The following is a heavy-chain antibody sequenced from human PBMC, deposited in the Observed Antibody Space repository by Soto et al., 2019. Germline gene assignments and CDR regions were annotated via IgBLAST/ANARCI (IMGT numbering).Heavy chain of an antibody. CDR1: GGTFSSYA. J-gene: IGHJ6*03. CDR3: ARDPRAVAAMHMDV. CDR2: IIPILGIG. V-gene: IGHV1-69*04. Sequence: QVQLVQSGAEVQKPGSSVKVSCKASGGTFSSYAFNWVRQAPGQGLEWMRRIIPILGIGDYAQRLQGRATITADKSTTTVYMELSSLRSEHTAVYYCARDPRAVAAMHMDVWGKGTMVTVSS. D-gene: IGHD6-19*01.